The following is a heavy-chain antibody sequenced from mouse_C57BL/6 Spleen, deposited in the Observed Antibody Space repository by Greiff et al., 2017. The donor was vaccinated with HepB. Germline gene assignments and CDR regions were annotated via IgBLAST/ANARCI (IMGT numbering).Heavy chain of an antibody. CDR1: GYTFTSYW. D-gene: IGHD4-1*01. Sequence: QVQLQQPGAELVRPGSSVKLSCKASGYTFTSYWMHWVKQRPIQGLEWIGNIDPSDSETHYNQKVKDKATLTVDKSSSPAYMQLSSLTSEDSAVSYCARGELGAGTYWGQGTLVTVSA. J-gene: IGHJ3*01. CDR2: IDPSDSET. CDR3: ARGELGAGTY. V-gene: IGHV1-52*01.